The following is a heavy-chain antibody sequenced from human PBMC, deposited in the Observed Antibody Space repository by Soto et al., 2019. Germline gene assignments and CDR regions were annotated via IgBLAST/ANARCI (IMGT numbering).Heavy chain of an antibody. D-gene: IGHD6-19*01. CDR1: GYMFNSYG. Sequence: QVQLVQSGGEVKKPGASVKVSCKASGYMFNSYGMSWVRQAPGQGLEWMGWISGYNAKTEYAQKFQGRNTRTTETSTTTVYMELRSLRSDDTAVYYCARDETYTSGWYFELWGQGTLVTVPS. CDR2: ISGYNAKT. CDR3: ARDETYTSGWYFEL. V-gene: IGHV1-18*01. J-gene: IGHJ4*02.